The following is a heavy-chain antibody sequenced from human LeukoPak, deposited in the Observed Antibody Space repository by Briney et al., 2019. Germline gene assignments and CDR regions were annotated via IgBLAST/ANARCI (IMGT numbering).Heavy chain of an antibody. D-gene: IGHD6-13*01. J-gene: IGHJ6*02. V-gene: IGHV3-30*18. CDR2: ISYDGSNK. CDR1: GFTFSSYG. Sequence: GGSQRLSCAASGFTFSSYGMHWVRQAPGKGLEWVAVISYDGSNKYYADSVKGRITISRDNSKNTLYLQMKNLRAEDTAVYYCAKEIAAAGYYDYYGMDVWGQGTTVTVSS. CDR3: AKEIAAAGYYDYYGMDV.